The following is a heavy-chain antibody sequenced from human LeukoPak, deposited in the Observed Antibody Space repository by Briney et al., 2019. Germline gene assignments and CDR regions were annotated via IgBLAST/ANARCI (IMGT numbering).Heavy chain of an antibody. CDR1: GFTFSSYE. Sequence: PGGPLRLSCAASGFTFSSYEMNWVRQAPGKGLEWVSYISSSGSTIYYADSVKGRFTISRDNAKNSLYLQMNSLRAEDTAVYYCARVLGGWYRSDAFDIWGQGTMVTVSS. CDR2: ISSSGSTI. D-gene: IGHD6-19*01. J-gene: IGHJ3*02. V-gene: IGHV3-48*03. CDR3: ARVLGGWYRSDAFDI.